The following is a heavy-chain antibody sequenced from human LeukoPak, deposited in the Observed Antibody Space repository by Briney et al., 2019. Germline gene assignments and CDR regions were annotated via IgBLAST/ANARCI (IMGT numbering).Heavy chain of an antibody. CDR2: IYHTGAT. V-gene: IGHV4-38-2*02. D-gene: IGHD3-22*01. CDR3: ARAVDSSGFSCFQH. Sequence: SETLSLTCTVSGHSIINSYYWGWIRQPPGKGLEWIGSIYHTGATYYNPSLKSRVTISVDTSKNQFSLKLNSVTAADTAVYYCARAVDSSGFSCFQHWGQGTLVTVSS. CDR1: GHSIINSYY. J-gene: IGHJ1*01.